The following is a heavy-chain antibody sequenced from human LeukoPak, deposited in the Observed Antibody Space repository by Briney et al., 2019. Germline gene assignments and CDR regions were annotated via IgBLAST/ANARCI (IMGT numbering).Heavy chain of an antibody. J-gene: IGHJ6*04. CDR3: ARHPIDYGDYGV. CDR1: GGSISSDY. D-gene: IGHD4-17*01. Sequence: SETLSLTCTVSGGSISSDYGSWSRQPPGKGLGWSGYIYCIGSTNYNPSLKSRVTISVDPSKRQFSLKLSSVTAADTAVYYCARHPIDYGDYGVWGKGTTVTVSS. CDR2: IYCIGST. V-gene: IGHV4-59*08.